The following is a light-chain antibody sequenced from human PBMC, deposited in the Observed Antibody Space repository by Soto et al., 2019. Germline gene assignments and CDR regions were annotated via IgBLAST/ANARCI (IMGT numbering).Light chain of an antibody. J-gene: IGKJ2*01. Sequence: EIVLTQSPGTLSLSPGERATLSCRASQSVTSTYLAWYQHKPGQAPRLLIYGVSNRATDIPDRFSGSGSGTDCTLTISRLEPEDFAVYYCQQYGSPPHTFGLGTKLEIK. CDR1: QSVTSTY. CDR2: GVS. CDR3: QQYGSPPHT. V-gene: IGKV3-20*01.